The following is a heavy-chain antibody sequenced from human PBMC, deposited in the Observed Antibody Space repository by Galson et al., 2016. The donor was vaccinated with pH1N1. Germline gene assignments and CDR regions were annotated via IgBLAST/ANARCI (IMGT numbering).Heavy chain of an antibody. V-gene: IGHV1-46*01. CDR1: GYSVTRYY. CDR2: IDPSDGTT. J-gene: IGHJ4*02. Sequence: VKVSCKASGYSVTRYYMHWVRQAPGQGLEWMGIIDPSDGTTTYSQKVQGRITMTRDTPTNSVYMELSSLTSDDTAVYYCARRYYFDYWGQGTLITVSS. CDR3: ARRYYFDY.